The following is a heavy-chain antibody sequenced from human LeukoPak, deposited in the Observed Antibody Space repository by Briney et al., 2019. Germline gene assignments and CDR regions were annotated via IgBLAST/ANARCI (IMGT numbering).Heavy chain of an antibody. CDR1: GFTFSSYG. J-gene: IGHJ5*02. D-gene: IGHD2-15*01. V-gene: IGHV3-23*01. Sequence: GGSLRLSCAASGFTFSSYGMHWVRQAPGKGLEWVSAISGSGGSTYYADSVKGRFTISRDNSKNTLYLQMNSLRAEDTAVYYCAGHCSGGSCYWFDPWGQGTLVTVSS. CDR3: AGHCSGGSCYWFDP. CDR2: ISGSGGST.